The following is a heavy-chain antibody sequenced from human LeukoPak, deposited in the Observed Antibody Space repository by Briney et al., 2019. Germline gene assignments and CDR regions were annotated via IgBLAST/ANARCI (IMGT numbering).Heavy chain of an antibody. D-gene: IGHD2-15*01. CDR2: ISRNSAYI. CDR3: ARDERRYCRDISCYPGDY. CDR1: GFNLNDYA. J-gene: IGHJ4*02. V-gene: IGHV3-21*01. Sequence: GGSLRLSCAASGFNLNDYAMKWVRQAPGKGLEWVAAISRNSAYIYYSDSVKGRFTISRDNAKNSVYLQMDSLRAEGTAIYYCARDERRYCRDISCYPGDYWGQGTLVTVSS.